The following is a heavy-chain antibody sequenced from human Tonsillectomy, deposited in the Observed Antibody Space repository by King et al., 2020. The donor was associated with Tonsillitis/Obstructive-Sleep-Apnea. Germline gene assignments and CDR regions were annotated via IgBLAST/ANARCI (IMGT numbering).Heavy chain of an antibody. CDR1: GGSFSGYY. D-gene: IGHD2-2*01. CDR3: ARGEIVVVPAANYYYYYMDV. J-gene: IGHJ6*03. CDR2: INHSGST. V-gene: IGHV4-34*01. Sequence: VQLQQWGAGLLKPSETLSLTCAVYGGSFSGYYWSWIRQPPGKGLEWIGEINHSGSTNYNPSLKSRVTISVETSKNQFSLKLSSVTAADTAVYYCARGEIVVVPAANYYYYYMDVGGQGTTVTVSS.